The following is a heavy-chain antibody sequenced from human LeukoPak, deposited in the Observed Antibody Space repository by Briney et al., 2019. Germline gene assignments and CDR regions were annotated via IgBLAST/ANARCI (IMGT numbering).Heavy chain of an antibody. CDR2: IYYSGST. CDR1: GGSISSYY. Sequence: PSETLSLTCTVSGGSISSYYWSWIRQPPGKGLEWIGYIYYSGSTNYNPSLKSRVTISVDTSKNQFSLKLSSVTAADTAVYYCARTLYYDFWSGYRDYYYYMDVWGKGTTVTVSS. V-gene: IGHV4-59*12. CDR3: ARTLYYDFWSGYRDYYYYMDV. D-gene: IGHD3-3*01. J-gene: IGHJ6*03.